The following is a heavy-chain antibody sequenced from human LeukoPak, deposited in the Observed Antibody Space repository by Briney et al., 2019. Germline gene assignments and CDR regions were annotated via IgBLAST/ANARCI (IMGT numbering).Heavy chain of an antibody. D-gene: IGHD3-22*01. CDR3: ARGNYDNSGYYGYHFDY. CDR2: TYYRSQWYT. Sequence: SQTLSLTCAISGDSFSGSGTWNWIRQSPSRGLGWLGRTYYRSQWYTDYAVSVTSRITINPDTSRNQFSLQVNSVTPEDTAVYYCARGNYDNSGYYGYHFDYWGQGTLVTVSS. J-gene: IGHJ4*02. V-gene: IGHV6-1*01. CDR1: GDSFSGSGT.